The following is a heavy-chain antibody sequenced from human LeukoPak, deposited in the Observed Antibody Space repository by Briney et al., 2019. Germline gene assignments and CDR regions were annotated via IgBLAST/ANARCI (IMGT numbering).Heavy chain of an antibody. D-gene: IGHD5-12*01. Sequence: GGSLRLSCAASGFSVGSSEMDWVRQAPGKGLEWVSYIRSDNTVLYADSVKGRFTICSDRATNSLFLQMNSLRAEDTAVYYCAREVVTQAIYSGYDAFEIWGQGTMVTVSS. V-gene: IGHV3-48*03. CDR3: AREVVTQAIYSGYDAFEI. CDR2: IRSDNTV. CDR1: GFSVGSSE. J-gene: IGHJ3*02.